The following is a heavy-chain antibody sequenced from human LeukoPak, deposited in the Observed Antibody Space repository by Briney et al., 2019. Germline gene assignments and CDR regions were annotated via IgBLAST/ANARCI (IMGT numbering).Heavy chain of an antibody. D-gene: IGHD6-13*01. Sequence: PGGSLRLSCAASGFTFSDYYMSWIRQAPGKGLEWVSYISSSGSTIYYADSVKGRFTISRDNAKNSLYLQMNSLRAEDTAVYYCASPPQSWYIFGSDDALDIWGQGTMVTVSS. CDR2: ISSSGSTI. J-gene: IGHJ3*02. CDR1: GFTFSDYY. V-gene: IGHV3-11*01. CDR3: ASPPQSWYIFGSDDALDI.